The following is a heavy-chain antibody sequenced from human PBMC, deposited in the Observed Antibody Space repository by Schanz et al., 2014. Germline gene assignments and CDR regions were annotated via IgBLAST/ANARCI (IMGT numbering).Heavy chain of an antibody. V-gene: IGHV3-7*01. CDR2: IKHDGGEK. Sequence: EVQLVESGGGLVQPGGSLRLSCAASGFSISFHWMSWVRQAPGKGLEWVANIKHDGGEKYYVDSLKGRFTISRDNAKNSLYLQMSSLRAEDTAVYYCVRIYSGYSGGYLDYWGQGTLVTVSS. CDR3: VRIYSGYSGGYLDY. D-gene: IGHD5-12*01. CDR1: GFSISFHW. J-gene: IGHJ4*02.